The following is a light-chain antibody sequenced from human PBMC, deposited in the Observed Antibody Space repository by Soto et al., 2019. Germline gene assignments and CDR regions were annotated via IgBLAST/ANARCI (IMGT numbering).Light chain of an antibody. V-gene: IGLV2-14*01. Sequence: QSALTQPASVSGSPGQSITISCTGTSSDVGGYNYVSWYQQHPDKAPKLMIYDVSNRPSGISNRFSGSKSGNTASLTISGLHAEDEAAYYCSSYTSSSTLYVFGTGTKVTVL. J-gene: IGLJ1*01. CDR3: SSYTSSSTLYV. CDR1: SSDVGGYNY. CDR2: DVS.